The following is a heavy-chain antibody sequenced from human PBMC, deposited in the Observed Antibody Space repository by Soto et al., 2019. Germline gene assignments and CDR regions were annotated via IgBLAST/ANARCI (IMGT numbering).Heavy chain of an antibody. Sequence: GGSLRLSCTPSGFTFGNFAMSWVRQAPGKGLEWVSSISAGGATTYYADSVKGRVTMSRDNSKNTLSLQMISLRAEDSAVYYCAKDRGGTGWPFDHWGQGTLVTVSS. CDR3: AKDRGGTGWPFDH. D-gene: IGHD6-19*01. V-gene: IGHV3-23*01. CDR1: GFTFGNFA. J-gene: IGHJ4*02. CDR2: ISAGGATT.